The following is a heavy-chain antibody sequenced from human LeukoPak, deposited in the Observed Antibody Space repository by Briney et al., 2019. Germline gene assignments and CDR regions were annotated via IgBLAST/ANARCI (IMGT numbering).Heavy chain of an antibody. D-gene: IGHD5-12*01. CDR3: ARDSPGYGAYDLG. Sequence: QSGGSLTLSCAASGFTFSSSWMKWVRQAPGKGLEWVANIKEDGSAKYSVDSVKGRFTISRDNAKNTLYLQMNSLRAEDTAVYYCARDSPGYGAYDLGWGQGTLVTVSS. J-gene: IGHJ4*02. V-gene: IGHV3-7*04. CDR1: GFTFSSSW. CDR2: IKEDGSAK.